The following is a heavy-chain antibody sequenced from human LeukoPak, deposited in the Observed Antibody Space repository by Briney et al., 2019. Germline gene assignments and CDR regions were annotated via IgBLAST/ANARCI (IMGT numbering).Heavy chain of an antibody. Sequence: GGSLRLSCAASGFTFSSYAMSWVRQAPGKGLEWVSAITGSGGTTYYADSVKGRFTISRDNSNSTLYLQMNSLRAEDTAIYYCVKLNVSGGTSPVDYWGQGTLVTVSS. CDR1: GFTFSSYA. D-gene: IGHD4-23*01. V-gene: IGHV3-23*01. CDR2: ITGSGGTT. J-gene: IGHJ4*02. CDR3: VKLNVSGGTSPVDY.